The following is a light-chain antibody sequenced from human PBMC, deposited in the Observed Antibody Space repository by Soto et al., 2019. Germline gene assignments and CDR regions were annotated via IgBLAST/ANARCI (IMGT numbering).Light chain of an antibody. CDR2: GAS. J-gene: IGKJ1*01. CDR1: QSVSSD. CDR3: QQYNNWPQT. V-gene: IGKV3-15*01. Sequence: EIVMTQSPATLSVSPGERATLSCRASQSVSSDLAWYQQKPGQAPRLLIYGASTRATVIPARFSGSGSGTEFTLTISSLQSEDFAVYDCQQYNNWPQTFGQGTRVEIK.